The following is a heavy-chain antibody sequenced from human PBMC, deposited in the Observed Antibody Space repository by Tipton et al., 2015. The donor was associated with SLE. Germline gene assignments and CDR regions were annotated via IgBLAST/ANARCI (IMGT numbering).Heavy chain of an antibody. CDR2: IYYSGNT. Sequence: LRLSCAVYGGSFSGYYWSWIRQPPGKGLEWIGYIYYSGNTNYNPSLESRVTISLDTSKNQFSLKLSSVTAADTAVYYCASGNYYYMDVWGKGTTVTVSS. V-gene: IGHV4-59*01. CDR1: GGSFSGYY. CDR3: ASGNYYYMDV. D-gene: IGHD1-26*01. J-gene: IGHJ6*03.